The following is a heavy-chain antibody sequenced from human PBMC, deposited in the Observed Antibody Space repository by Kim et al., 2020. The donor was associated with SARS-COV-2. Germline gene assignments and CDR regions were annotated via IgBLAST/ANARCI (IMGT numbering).Heavy chain of an antibody. V-gene: IGHV4-34*01. J-gene: IGHJ4*02. Sequence: SETLSLTCAVYGGSFSGYYWSWIRQPPGKGLEWIGEINHSGSTNYNPSLKSRVTISVDTSKNQFSLKLSSVTAADTAVYYCARGGAWRPHRPAHAFDYWGQGTLVTVSS. CDR2: INHSGST. D-gene: IGHD2-2*01. CDR1: GGSFSGYY. CDR3: ARGGAWRPHRPAHAFDY.